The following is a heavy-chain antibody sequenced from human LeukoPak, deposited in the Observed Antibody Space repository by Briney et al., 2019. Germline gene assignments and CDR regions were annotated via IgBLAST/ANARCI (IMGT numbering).Heavy chain of an antibody. CDR2: INQDGSGK. J-gene: IGHJ4*02. CDR1: GFTFSSFW. D-gene: IGHD6-13*01. V-gene: IGHV3-7*03. CDR3: AKSNSQKGIAAAEVDY. Sequence: GGSLRLSCAASGFTFSSFWMSWVRQAPGEGLEWVANINQDGSGKYYVDSVKGRFTISRDNSKNTLYLQMNSLRAEDTAVYYCAKSNSQKGIAAAEVDYWGQGTLVTVSS.